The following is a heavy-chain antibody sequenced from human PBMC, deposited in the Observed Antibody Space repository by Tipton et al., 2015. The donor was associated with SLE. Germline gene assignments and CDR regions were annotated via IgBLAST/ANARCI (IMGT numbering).Heavy chain of an antibody. CDR2: IHHSGST. J-gene: IGHJ4*02. D-gene: IGHD6-13*01. V-gene: IGHV4-34*01. CDR3: AREGRGDIAAAGSH. CDR1: GGSFSGYY. Sequence: GLVKPSETLSLTCAVYGGSFSGYYWSWIRQPPGKGLEWIGEIHHSGSTNYNPSLKSRVTISVDTSKNQFSLKLSSVTAADTAVYYCAREGRGDIAAAGSHWGQGTLVTVSS.